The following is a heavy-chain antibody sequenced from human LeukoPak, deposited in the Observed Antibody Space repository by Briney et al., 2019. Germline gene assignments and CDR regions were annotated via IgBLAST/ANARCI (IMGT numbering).Heavy chain of an antibody. Sequence: PGGSLRLSCTGSGFTFGDYPTSWVRQAPGKGLEWVANIKQDGSEKYYVDSVKGRFTISRDNAKNSLYLQMNSLRAEDTAVYYCARELIMTTVTINYYYYMDVWGKGTTVTVSS. CDR1: GFTFGDYP. V-gene: IGHV3-7*01. J-gene: IGHJ6*03. CDR2: IKQDGSEK. CDR3: ARELIMTTVTINYYYYMDV. D-gene: IGHD4-17*01.